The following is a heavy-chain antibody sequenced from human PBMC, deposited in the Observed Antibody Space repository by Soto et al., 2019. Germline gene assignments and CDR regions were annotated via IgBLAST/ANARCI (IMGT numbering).Heavy chain of an antibody. CDR3: AKFQGARIAAPWLRAFPI. D-gene: IGHD6-6*01. J-gene: IGHJ3*02. CDR2: ISGSGGST. V-gene: IGHV3-23*01. CDR1: GFTFSSYA. Sequence: PGGSLRLSCAASGFTFSSYAMSWVRQAPGKGLEWVSAISGSGGSTYYADSVKGRFTISRDNSKNTLYLQMNSLRAEDTAVYYCAKFQGARIAAPWLRAFPIWGQGTMVTVSS.